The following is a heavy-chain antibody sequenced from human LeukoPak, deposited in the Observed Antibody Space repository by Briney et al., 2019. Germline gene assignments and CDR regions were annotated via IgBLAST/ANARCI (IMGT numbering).Heavy chain of an antibody. V-gene: IGHV4-34*01. J-gene: IGHJ4*02. CDR1: GGSFSGYY. D-gene: IGHD1-7*01. CDR2: INHSGGS. CDR3: SRGLRYTSNLYYFDY. Sequence: PSETLSLTCAVYGGSFSGYYLSWIRQPPGKGLEWIGEINHSGGSNYNPSLKRRVTISLDTYKNQFCLKQSYVTGADTAVYYCSRGLRYTSNLYYFDYWGQGTLVTVSS.